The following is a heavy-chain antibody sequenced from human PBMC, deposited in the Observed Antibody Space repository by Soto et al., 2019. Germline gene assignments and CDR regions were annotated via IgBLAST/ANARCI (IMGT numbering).Heavy chain of an antibody. Sequence: EVQLLVSGGGSAQPGGSLRLSCEVSGFTLTNYAMSWVRQTSGKGLEWVSQISASGDRTYYADSLKGRFTISKDFSKNTLFLQMNSLRGEDSAVYYCEGSWTWCQGTMVTVSS. CDR1: GFTLTNYA. V-gene: IGHV3-23*01. CDR2: ISASGDRT. CDR3: EGSWT. D-gene: IGHD5-12*01. J-gene: IGHJ3*01.